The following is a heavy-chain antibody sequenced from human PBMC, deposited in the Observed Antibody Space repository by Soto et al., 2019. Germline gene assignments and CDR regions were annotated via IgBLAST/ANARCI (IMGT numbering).Heavy chain of an antibody. CDR1: GDSLSSDYAA. D-gene: IGHD2-15*01. J-gene: IGHJ3*02. CDR3: AGEDNHDTFDI. V-gene: IGHV6-1*01. CDR2: TYYRSKWYH. Sequence: SQPLSLTCVLSGDSLSSDYAACNWIRQSPSRGLEWLGRTYYRSKWYHDYAVSVKSRITIYPDTSKNQISLQLTSVTPEDTAVYYCAGEDNHDTFDIWGQGTMVTVSS.